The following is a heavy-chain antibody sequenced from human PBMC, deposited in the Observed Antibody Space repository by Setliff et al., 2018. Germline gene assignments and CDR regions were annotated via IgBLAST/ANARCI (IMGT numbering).Heavy chain of an antibody. J-gene: IGHJ4*02. D-gene: IGHD2-2*01. Sequence: VASVKVSCKASGYTFSDYGITWVRQAPGQGLEWMGWISAYTGNAYYAHKLQDRVTMTTDTSTGTAYMELRSLRSDDTAVYYCSRLVRYCTTTSCQRLSGDEYWGQGTLVTVSS. CDR1: GYTFSDYG. CDR2: ISAYTGNA. V-gene: IGHV1-18*01. CDR3: SRLVRYCTTTSCQRLSGDEY.